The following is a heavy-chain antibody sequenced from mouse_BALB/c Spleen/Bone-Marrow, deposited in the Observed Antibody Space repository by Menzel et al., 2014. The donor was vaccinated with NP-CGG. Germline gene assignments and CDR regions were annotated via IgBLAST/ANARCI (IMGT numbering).Heavy chain of an antibody. CDR2: IDPANGFA. V-gene: IGHV14-3*02. CDR1: GFNIKDTY. J-gene: IGHJ4*01. CDR3: ARAYYGNYPYVMDY. Sequence: VQLQQSGAELVKPGASVKLSCTASGFNIKDTYIRWVNQRPEQGLEWIGRIDPANGFAKYDPKFQGKATITADTSSNTAYLHLSSLTSEDTAVYYCARAYYGNYPYVMDYWGQGTSVTVSS. D-gene: IGHD2-10*01.